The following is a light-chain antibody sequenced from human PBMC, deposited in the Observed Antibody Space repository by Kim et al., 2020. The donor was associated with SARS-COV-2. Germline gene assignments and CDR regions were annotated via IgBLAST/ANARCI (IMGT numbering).Light chain of an antibody. CDR3: NSRDSSGNHLRV. CDR2: GKN. V-gene: IGLV3-19*01. Sequence: SSELTQDPAVSVALGQTVRITCQADSLRSSYASWYQQKPGQAPVLVIFGKNNRPSGITDRFSGSSSGNTAPLTITGAQAEDEADYYCNSRDSSGNHLRVFGTGTKVTVL. J-gene: IGLJ1*01. CDR1: SLRSSY.